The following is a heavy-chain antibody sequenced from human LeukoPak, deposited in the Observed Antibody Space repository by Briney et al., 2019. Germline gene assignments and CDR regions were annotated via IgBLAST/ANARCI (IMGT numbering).Heavy chain of an antibody. D-gene: IGHD5-12*01. CDR3: ARRRVGYRGFDP. J-gene: IGHJ5*02. Sequence: PGGSLRLSCTASGFTFSSYAMSWVRQAPGKGLEWVSYISSSGSTIYYADSVKGRFTISRDNAKNSLYLQMNSLRAEDTAVYYCARRRVGYRGFDPWGQGTLVTVSS. CDR1: GFTFSSYA. CDR2: ISSSGSTI. V-gene: IGHV3-48*03.